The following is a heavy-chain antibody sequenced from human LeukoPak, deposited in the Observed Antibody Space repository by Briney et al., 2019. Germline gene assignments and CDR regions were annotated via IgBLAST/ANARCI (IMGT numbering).Heavy chain of an antibody. CDR2: IYYSGST. V-gene: IGHV4-59*13. CDR3: ARDIAAAGVFDY. D-gene: IGHD6-13*01. J-gene: IGHJ4*02. CDR1: GGSISSYY. Sequence: SETLSLTCTVSGGSISSYYWSWIRHVLGKGLEWIWCIYYSGSTNYNPSLKSRVTVSIDTSKNQFSLKLNSVTAADTAVYFFARDIAAAGVFDYWGQGTLVTVSS.